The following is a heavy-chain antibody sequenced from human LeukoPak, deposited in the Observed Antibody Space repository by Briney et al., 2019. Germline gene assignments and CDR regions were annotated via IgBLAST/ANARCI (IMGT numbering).Heavy chain of an antibody. CDR2: ISYDGSNK. J-gene: IGHJ4*02. Sequence: GGSLRLSCAASGFTFSSYGMHWVRQAPGKGLEWVAVISYDGSNKYYADSVKGRFTISRDNCKNTLYLQMNSLRAEDTAVYYCAKASSPFYYDSSGYYETYFDYWGQGTLVTVSS. CDR1: GFTFSSYG. D-gene: IGHD3-22*01. CDR3: AKASSPFYYDSSGYYETYFDY. V-gene: IGHV3-30*18.